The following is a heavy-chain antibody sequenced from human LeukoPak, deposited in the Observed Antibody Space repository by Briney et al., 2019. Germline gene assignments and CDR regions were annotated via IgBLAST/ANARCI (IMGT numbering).Heavy chain of an antibody. CDR2: IRYDGSNK. Sequence: GGSLRLSCAASGFTFSDYYMSWIRQAPGKGLEWVAFIRYDGSNKYYADSVKGRFTISRDNSKNTLYLQMNSLRAEDTAVYYCAKEVVGLLDWFDPWGQGTLVTVSS. D-gene: IGHD2-15*01. V-gene: IGHV3-30*02. J-gene: IGHJ5*02. CDR3: AKEVVGLLDWFDP. CDR1: GFTFSDYY.